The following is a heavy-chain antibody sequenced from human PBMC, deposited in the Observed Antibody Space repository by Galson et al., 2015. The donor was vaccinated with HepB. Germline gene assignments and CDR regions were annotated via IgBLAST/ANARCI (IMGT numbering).Heavy chain of an antibody. V-gene: IGHV1-18*04. CDR3: ARAGYYGSGSYYFYYYGMDV. D-gene: IGHD3-10*01. CDR2: ISAYNGNT. Sequence: SVKVSCKASGYTFTSYGISWVRQAPGQGLEWMGWISAYNGNTNYAQKLQGRVTMTTDTSTSTAYMELRSLRSDDTAVYHCARAGYYGSGSYYFYYYGMDVWGQGTTVTVSS. J-gene: IGHJ6*02. CDR1: GYTFTSYG.